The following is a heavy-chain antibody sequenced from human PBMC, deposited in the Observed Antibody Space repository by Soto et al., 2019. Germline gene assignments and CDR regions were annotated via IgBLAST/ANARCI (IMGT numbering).Heavy chain of an antibody. Sequence: VGSLRLSCTASGFTFTYYAFSWVRQAPGKGLEWVSAISANGQGIYYADSVRGRFTISRDNSKNTVFLHMDSLRAEDTAVYYCAKDRDYPRDQFHYWGQGTLVTVSS. CDR2: ISANGQGI. D-gene: IGHD2-2*01. CDR1: GFTFTYYA. J-gene: IGHJ4*02. CDR3: AKDRDYPRDQFHY. V-gene: IGHV3-23*01.